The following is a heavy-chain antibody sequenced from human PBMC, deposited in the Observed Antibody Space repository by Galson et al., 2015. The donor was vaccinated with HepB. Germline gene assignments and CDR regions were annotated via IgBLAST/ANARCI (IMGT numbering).Heavy chain of an antibody. J-gene: IGHJ4*02. CDR1: GFTFDSYA. Sequence: SLRLSCAASGFTFDSYAMSWVRQAPGKGLEWVSTISPDGGSTYSADSVKGRFTISRDNSKNTLYLQMNSLRAEDTAAYYCASTAHSGGYYNLGNWGQGTLVTVSS. CDR2: ISPDGGST. CDR3: ASTAHSGGYYNLGN. V-gene: IGHV3-23*01. D-gene: IGHD3-22*01.